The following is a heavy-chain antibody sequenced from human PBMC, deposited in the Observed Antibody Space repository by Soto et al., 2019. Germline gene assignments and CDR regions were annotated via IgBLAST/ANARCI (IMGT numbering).Heavy chain of an antibody. CDR2: INSDGSST. Sequence: GGSLRLSCAASGFTFSSYWMHWVRQAPGKGLVWVSRINSDGSSTSYADSVKGRFTISRDNAKNTLYLQMNSLRAEDTAVYYCARVGYYYDSSGYYIPDAFDIWGQGTMVTVSS. CDR3: ARVGYYYDSSGYYIPDAFDI. D-gene: IGHD3-22*01. V-gene: IGHV3-74*01. J-gene: IGHJ3*02. CDR1: GFTFSSYW.